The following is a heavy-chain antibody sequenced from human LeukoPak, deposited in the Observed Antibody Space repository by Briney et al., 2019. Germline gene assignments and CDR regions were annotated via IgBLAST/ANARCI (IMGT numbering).Heavy chain of an antibody. J-gene: IGHJ4*02. CDR3: ARDRFYGSGSYQNAGGCFDN. Sequence: AGGSLRLSCAASGFTFSTYGMTWVRQAPGKGLEWVSYVSRSGSTIFYADSVKGRFTVSRDNAKRSLYLQLNSLRDEDTALYYCARDRFYGSGSYQNAGGCFDNWGQGTLVTVSS. CDR1: GFTFSTYG. CDR2: VSRSGSTI. V-gene: IGHV3-48*02. D-gene: IGHD3-10*01.